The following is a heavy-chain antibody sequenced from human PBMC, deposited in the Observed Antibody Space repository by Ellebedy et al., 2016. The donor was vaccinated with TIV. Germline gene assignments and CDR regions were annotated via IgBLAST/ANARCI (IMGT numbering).Heavy chain of an antibody. D-gene: IGHD3-16*01. CDR3: VKDPYYGSGYFDL. CDR2: ISGRGIKT. CDR1: GFNFKIYS. J-gene: IGHJ2*01. V-gene: IGHV3-23*01. Sequence: GESLKISXEASGFNFKIYSMAWVRQAPGKGLEWVSSISGRGIKTYYEDSVKGRFTISRDNSKNTLYLQMNSLRAEDTAIYYCVKDPYYGSGYFDLWGRGTLVTVSS.